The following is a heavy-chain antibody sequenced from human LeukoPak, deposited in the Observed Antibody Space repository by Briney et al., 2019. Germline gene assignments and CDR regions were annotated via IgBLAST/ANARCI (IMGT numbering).Heavy chain of an antibody. V-gene: IGHV3-23*01. D-gene: IGHD6-6*01. CDR3: AKRDSSSYNYYYYYGMDV. CDR1: GFTFSSYA. CDR2: ISGSGGST. Sequence: GGSLLLSCAASGFTFSSYAMSCVRPAPGKGLEWVSAISGSGGSTYYADSVKGRVTISRDNSKNTLYLQMNSLRAEDTAVYYCAKRDSSSYNYYYYYGMDVWGQGTTVTVSS. J-gene: IGHJ6*02.